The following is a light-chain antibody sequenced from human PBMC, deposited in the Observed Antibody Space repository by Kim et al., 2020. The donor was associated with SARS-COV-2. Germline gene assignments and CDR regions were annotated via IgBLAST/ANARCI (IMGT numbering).Light chain of an antibody. CDR3: ATWDSSLSAGV. CDR2: DDT. CDR1: SSNIGNNY. V-gene: IGLV1-51*01. Sequence: QSVLTQPPSVSAAPGQKVTISCSGTSSNIGNNYVSWYQQLPGTAPKLLICDDTLRPSGIPDRFSGSKSGTSATLGITGLQTGDEGDYYCATWDSSLSAGVFGGGTKVTVL. J-gene: IGLJ3*02.